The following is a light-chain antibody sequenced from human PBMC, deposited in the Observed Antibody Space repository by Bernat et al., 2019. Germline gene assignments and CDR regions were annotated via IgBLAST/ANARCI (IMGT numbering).Light chain of an antibody. V-gene: IGLV1-47*01. CDR3: AAWDDSLSGYVV. J-gene: IGLJ2*01. Sequence: QSVLTQPPSASGTPGQRVTIPCSGSSSNIGSNYVYWYQQLPGTAPKLLIYRNNQRPSGVPDRFSGSKSGTSASLAISGLRSEDEADYYCAAWDDSLSGYVVFGGGTNLTVL. CDR1: SSNIGSNY. CDR2: RNN.